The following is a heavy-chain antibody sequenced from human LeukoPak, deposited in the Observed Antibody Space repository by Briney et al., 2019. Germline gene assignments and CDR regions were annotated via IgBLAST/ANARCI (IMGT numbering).Heavy chain of an antibody. CDR2: IGTAGDT. D-gene: IGHD5-24*01. CDR1: GFTFSSYD. V-gene: IGHV3-13*01. CDR3: ARGRLDTGDGRGNWFDP. Sequence: GGSLRLSCAASGFTFSSYDMHWVRQATGKGLEWVSAIGTAGDTYYPGSVKGRFTISRENAKNSLYLQMNSLRAGDTAVYYCARGRLDTGDGRGNWFDPWGQGTLVTVSS. J-gene: IGHJ5*02.